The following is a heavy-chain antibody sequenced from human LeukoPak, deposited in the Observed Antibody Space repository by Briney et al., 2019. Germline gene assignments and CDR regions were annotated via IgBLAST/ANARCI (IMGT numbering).Heavy chain of an antibody. V-gene: IGHV3-30*18. CDR1: GFTFSSYG. J-gene: IGHJ4*02. CDR2: ISYDGRNK. CDR3: AKDRGYSHGFDY. D-gene: IGHD5-18*01. Sequence: GGSLRLSCAASGFTFSSYGMHWVRQAPGKGLEWVAAISYDGRNKEYVDSVKGRFTISRDNSKNTLYLQMNSLRAEGTAVYNCAKDRGYSHGFDYWGQGTLVTVSS.